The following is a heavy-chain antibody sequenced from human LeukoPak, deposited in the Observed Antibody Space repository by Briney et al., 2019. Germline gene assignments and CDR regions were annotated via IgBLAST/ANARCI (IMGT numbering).Heavy chain of an antibody. V-gene: IGHV3-73*01. J-gene: IGHJ5*02. CDR3: TPQYCSGGSCLRP. Sequence: EGSLRLSCAASGFTFSGSAMHWVRQASGKGLEWVGRIRSKANSYATAYAASVKGRFTISRDDSKNTAYLQMNSLKTEDTAVYYCTPQYCSGGSCLRPWGQGTLVTVSS. CDR2: IRSKANSYAT. D-gene: IGHD2-15*01. CDR1: GFTFSGSA.